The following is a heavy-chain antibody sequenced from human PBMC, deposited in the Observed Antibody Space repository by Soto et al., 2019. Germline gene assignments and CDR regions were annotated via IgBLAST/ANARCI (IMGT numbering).Heavy chain of an antibody. CDR1: GLTFNNYA. V-gene: IGHV3-30*09. CDR2: ISYDGNNQ. D-gene: IGHD3-22*01. Sequence: QVQLVESGGGVVQPGRSLRLPCAASGLTFNNYAMHWVRQAPGKGLEWGAVISYDGNNQYYADSVKGRFAISRDNSKNTLYLQMNSLRDEDTAVYYCARDRVYYYDSSGYYNFEYWGQGSLVTVSS. J-gene: IGHJ4*02. CDR3: ARDRVYYYDSSGYYNFEY.